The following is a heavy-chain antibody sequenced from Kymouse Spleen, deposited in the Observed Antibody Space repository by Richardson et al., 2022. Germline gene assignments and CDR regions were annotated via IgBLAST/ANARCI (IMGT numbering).Heavy chain of an antibody. J-gene: IGHJ4*02. V-gene: IGHV4-39*01. CDR3: ARQRELELFDY. CDR2: IYYSGST. D-gene: IGHD1-7*01. Sequence: QLQLQESGPGLVKPSETLSLTCTVSGGSISSSSYYWGWIRQPPGKGLEWIGSIYYSGSTYYNPSLKSRVTISVDTSKNQFSLKLSSVTAADTAVYYCARQRELELFDYWGQGTLVTVSS. CDR1: GGSISSSSYY.